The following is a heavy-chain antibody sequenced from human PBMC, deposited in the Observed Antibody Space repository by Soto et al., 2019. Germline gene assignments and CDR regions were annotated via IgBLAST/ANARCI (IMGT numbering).Heavy chain of an antibody. D-gene: IGHD3-22*01. Sequence: QVQLVESGGGVVQPGRSLRLSCAASGFTFSSYGMHWVRQAPGKGLEWVAVISYDGSNKYYADSVKGRFTISRDNSKNTLYLQMNSLRAEDTAVYYCAKDVYYDSSGDFDYWGQGTLVIVSS. J-gene: IGHJ4*02. CDR3: AKDVYYDSSGDFDY. V-gene: IGHV3-30*18. CDR2: ISYDGSNK. CDR1: GFTFSSYG.